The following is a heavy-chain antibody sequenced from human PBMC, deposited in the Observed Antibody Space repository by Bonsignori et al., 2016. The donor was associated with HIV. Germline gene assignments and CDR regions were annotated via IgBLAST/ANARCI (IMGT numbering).Heavy chain of an antibody. CDR2: FIHNGNT. J-gene: IGHJ4*02. CDR3: VIMAGY. V-gene: IGHV4-38-2*01. Sequence: QVQLQESGPGLVKPSETLSLTCAVSENSIRSDSYWGWIRQPPGKGREWIGSFIHNGNTYYNPSLKSRVTISVDTSKNQFFLKMTSVTAADTAIYYCVIMAGYCGQGTLVTVSS. CDR1: ENSIRSDSY. D-gene: IGHD2-8*01.